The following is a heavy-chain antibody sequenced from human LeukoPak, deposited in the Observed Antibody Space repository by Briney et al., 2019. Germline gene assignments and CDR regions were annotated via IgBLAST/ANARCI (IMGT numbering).Heavy chain of an antibody. CDR1: GFTFSSYG. CDR3: AKGVLSPPQSIRSGWSDYYYYMDV. J-gene: IGHJ6*03. V-gene: IGHV3-30*18. Sequence: GGSLRLSCAASGFTFSSYGMHWVRQAPGKGLEWVAVISYDGSNKYYADSVKGRFTISRDNSKNTLYPQMNSLRAEDTAVYYCAKGVLSPPQSIRSGWSDYYYYMDVWGKGTTVTVSS. D-gene: IGHD6-19*01. CDR2: ISYDGSNK.